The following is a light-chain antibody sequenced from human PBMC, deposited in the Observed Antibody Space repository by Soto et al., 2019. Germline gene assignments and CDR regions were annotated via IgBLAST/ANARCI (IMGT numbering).Light chain of an antibody. V-gene: IGLV1-47*01. CDR1: SSNIGSNF. J-gene: IGLJ1*01. Sequence: QSVLTQPPSASGTPGQRVTISCSGSSSNIGSNFVYWYLQLPGTAPKLLIYRDNQRPSGVPDRFSGSKSGTSASLAISGLRSEDEAGYYCASWDDSLYGVYVFGSGTQLTVL. CDR2: RDN. CDR3: ASWDDSLYGVYV.